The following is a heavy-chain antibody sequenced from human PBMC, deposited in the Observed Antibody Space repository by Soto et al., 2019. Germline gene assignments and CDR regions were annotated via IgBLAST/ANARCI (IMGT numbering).Heavy chain of an antibody. V-gene: IGHV4-59*01. CDR1: GGSISSYY. Sequence: SENLSLTCTVSGGSISSYYWSWIRQPPGKGLEWIGYIYYSGSTNYNPSLKSRVTISVDTSKNQFSLKLSSVTAADTDVYYCARDRLAVAGIRYYYYGMDFWGQGTSVTVS. J-gene: IGHJ6*02. CDR3: ARDRLAVAGIRYYYYGMDF. CDR2: IYYSGST. D-gene: IGHD6-13*01.